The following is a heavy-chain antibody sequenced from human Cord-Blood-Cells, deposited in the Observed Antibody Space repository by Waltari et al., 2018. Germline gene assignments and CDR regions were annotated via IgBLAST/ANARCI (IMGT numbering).Heavy chain of an antibody. CDR2: MNPNSGNT. D-gene: IGHD3-9*01. V-gene: IGHV1-8*01. CDR1: GYTFTSYD. Sequence: GQSGAEVKKPGASVKVSCRASGYTFTSYDINWVRQATGQGLEWMGWMNPNSGNTGYAQKFQGRVTMTRNTSISTSYMELSSLRSEDTAVYYCARSDYDMLTGPYWYFDLWGRGTLVTVSS. J-gene: IGHJ2*01. CDR3: ARSDYDMLTGPYWYFDL.